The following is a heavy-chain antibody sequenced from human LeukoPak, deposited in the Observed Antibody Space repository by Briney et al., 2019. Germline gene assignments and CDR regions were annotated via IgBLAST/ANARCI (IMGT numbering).Heavy chain of an antibody. Sequence: NPSETLSLTCTVSGGSISSSSYYWGWIRQPPGKGLEWIGSMYYSGSTYYNPSLKSRVTISVDTSKNQFSLKLSSVTAADTAVYYCARRTAAAPTDYWGQGTLVTVSS. J-gene: IGHJ4*02. CDR2: MYYSGST. CDR1: GGSISSSSYY. V-gene: IGHV4-39*07. CDR3: ARRTAAAPTDY. D-gene: IGHD6-13*01.